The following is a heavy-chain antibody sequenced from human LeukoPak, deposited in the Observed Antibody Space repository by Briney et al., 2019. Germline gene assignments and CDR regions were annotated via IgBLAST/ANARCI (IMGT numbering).Heavy chain of an antibody. CDR1: GFTFSSYS. D-gene: IGHD2-21*02. V-gene: IGHV3-21*05. Sequence: GGSLRLSCAASGFTFSSYSMNWVRQAPGKGLERVSYISSSSSYTNYADSVKGRFTISRDNAKNSLYLQMNSLRAEDTAVYYCARDLSVAYCGGDCPAPFDYWGQGTLVTVSS. CDR3: ARDLSVAYCGGDCPAPFDY. CDR2: ISSSSSYT. J-gene: IGHJ4*02.